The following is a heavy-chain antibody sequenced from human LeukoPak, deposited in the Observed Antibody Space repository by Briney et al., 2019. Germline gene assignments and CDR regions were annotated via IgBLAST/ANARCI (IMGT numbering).Heavy chain of an antibody. CDR3: AREGISGSYFDY. V-gene: IGHV3-21*01. CDR2: ISTSSSYI. J-gene: IGHJ4*02. D-gene: IGHD1-26*01. CDR1: GFSFSRYS. Sequence: AGSLRLSCAASGFSFSRYSMNWVRQPPGKGLEWVSFISTSSSYIYYADSVKGRFTISRHNAKNSLYLEMNSLRAEDTAVYYCAREGISGSYFDYWGQGTLVTISS.